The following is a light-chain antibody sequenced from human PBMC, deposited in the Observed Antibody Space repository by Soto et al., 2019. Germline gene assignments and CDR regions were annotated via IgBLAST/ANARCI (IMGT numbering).Light chain of an antibody. CDR3: QQYGGSPRT. CDR1: QSVSSSS. J-gene: IGKJ1*01. V-gene: IGKV3-20*01. CDR2: DAS. Sequence: EIVFTQSPGTLSLSPGERATLSCRASQSVSSSSLAWYQQKRGQAPRLLIHDASSRATGIPDRFSGSGSGTDFTLTISRXEPDDFAVYYCQQYGGSPRTFGQGTKVDIK.